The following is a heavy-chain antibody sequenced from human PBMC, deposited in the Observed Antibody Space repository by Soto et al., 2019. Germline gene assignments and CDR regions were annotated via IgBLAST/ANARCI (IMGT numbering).Heavy chain of an antibody. CDR1: GFNFASSA. J-gene: IGHJ6*02. Sequence: QMQLVQSGPEVKKPGTSVKVSCKASGFNFASSAVQWVRQARGQRLEWIGWIVVGSGNTNYAQKFQERVTITRDMSTSTAYMELSSLRSEDTAVYYCAEDMGYYGSGSYFYYYYGMDVWGQGTTVTVSS. V-gene: IGHV1-58*01. CDR3: AEDMGYYGSGSYFYYYYGMDV. D-gene: IGHD3-10*01. CDR2: IVVGSGNT.